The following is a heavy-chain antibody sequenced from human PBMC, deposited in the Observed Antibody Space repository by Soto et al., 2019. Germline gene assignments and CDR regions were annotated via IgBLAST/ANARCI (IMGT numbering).Heavy chain of an antibody. CDR1: GFTFSNAW. CDR3: TPSARVAATVLYVY. Sequence: EVQLVESGGGLVKPGGSLRLSCAASGFTFSNAWMSWVRQAPGKGLEWVGRIKSKTDGGTTDYAAPVKGRFTIARDDSKNTLYLQMNSLKTEDTAVDYCTPSARVAATVLYVYWGQGPLVTVSS. J-gene: IGHJ4*02. V-gene: IGHV3-15*01. D-gene: IGHD2-15*01. CDR2: IKSKTDGGTT.